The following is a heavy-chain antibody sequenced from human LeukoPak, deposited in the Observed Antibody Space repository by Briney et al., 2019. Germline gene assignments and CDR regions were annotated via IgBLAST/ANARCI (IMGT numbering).Heavy chain of an antibody. CDR3: ARALLGARAFDI. V-gene: IGHV3-21*01. D-gene: IGHD1-26*01. CDR1: GFTFSSYS. J-gene: IGHJ3*02. CDR2: ISSSSSYI. Sequence: GGSLRLSCAASGFTFSSYSMNWVRQAPGKGLEWVSSISSSSSYIYYADSVKGRFTISRDNAKNSLYLQMNSLRAEDTAVYYCARALLGARAFDIWGQGTMVTVSS.